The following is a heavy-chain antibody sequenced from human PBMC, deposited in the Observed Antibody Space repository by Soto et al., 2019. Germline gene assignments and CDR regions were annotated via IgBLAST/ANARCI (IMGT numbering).Heavy chain of an antibody. CDR1: GFTFSNYA. CDR2: ISGSASST. CDR3: AKSGSNYFHYYYMDV. J-gene: IGHJ6*03. V-gene: IGHV3-23*01. D-gene: IGHD4-4*01. Sequence: GGSLRLSCAASGFTFSNYAMSWVRQAPGKGLEWVSAISGSASSTYYADSVKGRFTISRDNSKNTLYLQMNSLGVEDTALYYCAKSGSNYFHYYYMDVWGKGTTVTVSS.